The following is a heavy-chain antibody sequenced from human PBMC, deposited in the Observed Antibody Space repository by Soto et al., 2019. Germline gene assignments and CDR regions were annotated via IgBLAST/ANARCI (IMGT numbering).Heavy chain of an antibody. CDR2: IYYTGST. CDR3: ARGGVAPRSHWFDP. V-gene: IGHV4-59*01. J-gene: IGHJ5*02. Sequence: SETLSLTCTVSGGSLRSYYWSWIRQPPGKGLEWIGYIYYTGSTNYNPSLKSRVTISVDTSKNQFSLKLSSVTAADTAIYYCARGGVAPRSHWFDPWGQGTLVTVSS. D-gene: IGHD6-6*01. CDR1: GGSLRSYY.